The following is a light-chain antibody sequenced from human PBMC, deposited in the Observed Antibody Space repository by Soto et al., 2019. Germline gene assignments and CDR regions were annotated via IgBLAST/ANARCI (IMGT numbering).Light chain of an antibody. J-gene: IGLJ3*02. CDR3: SSCTLNTTRV. CDR2: EVT. Sequence: QSALTQPASVSGSPGQTITISCAGTTSDIGSYNFVSWYQQHPGTAPKLIIYEVTNRPLGISSRFSGSRSGNTASLTISGLWTVDEAHYYCSSCTLNTTRVFGGGTKVTVL. V-gene: IGLV2-14*03. CDR1: TSDIGSYNF.